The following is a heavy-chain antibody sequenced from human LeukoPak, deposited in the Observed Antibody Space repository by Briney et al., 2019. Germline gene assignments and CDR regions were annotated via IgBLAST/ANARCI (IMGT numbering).Heavy chain of an antibody. Sequence: PGGSLRLSCAASGFTFSSYSMNWVRQAPGKGLEWVSSISSSSSYIYYADSVKGRFTISRDNAKNSLYLQMNSLRAEDTAVYYCASHTGIAAAGLDYWGQGTLVTVSS. V-gene: IGHV3-21*01. CDR3: ASHTGIAAAGLDY. CDR1: GFTFSSYS. CDR2: ISSSSSYI. D-gene: IGHD6-13*01. J-gene: IGHJ4*02.